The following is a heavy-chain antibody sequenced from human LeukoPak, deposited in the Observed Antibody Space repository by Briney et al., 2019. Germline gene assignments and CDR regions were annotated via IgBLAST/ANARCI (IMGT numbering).Heavy chain of an antibody. J-gene: IGHJ6*02. CDR2: ISAYNGNT. CDR3: ARDLYATGMDV. V-gene: IGHV1-18*01. Sequence: ASVKVSCKTSGGTFTSFGFSWVRQAPGQGLEWMGWISAYNGNTNYAQKLQGRVTMTTDTSTSTAYMELRSLRSDDTAVYYCARDLYATGMDVWGQGTMVTVSS. CDR1: GGTFTSFG. D-gene: IGHD5-24*01.